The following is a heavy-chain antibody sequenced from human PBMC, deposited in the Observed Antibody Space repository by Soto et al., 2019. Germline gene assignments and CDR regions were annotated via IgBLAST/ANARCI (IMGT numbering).Heavy chain of an antibody. V-gene: IGHV4-59*12. D-gene: IGHD3-22*01. CDR1: GGSISSYY. J-gene: IGHJ3*02. CDR3: ARGYYYDSSGYSHAFDI. Sequence: SETLSLTCTVSGGSISSYYWSWIRQPPGKGLEWIGEIYHSGSTNYNPSLKSRVTISVDKSKNQFSLKLSSVTAADTAVYYCARGYYYDSSGYSHAFDIWGQGTMVTVSS. CDR2: IYHSGST.